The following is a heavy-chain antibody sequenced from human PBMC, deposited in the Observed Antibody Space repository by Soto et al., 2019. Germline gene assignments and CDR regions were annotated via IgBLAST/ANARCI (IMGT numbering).Heavy chain of an antibody. CDR3: ARTALDILTGYYNWFDP. Sequence: QVQLVQSGAEVKKPGSSVKVSCKASGGTFSSYSITWVRQAPGQGLEWMGGVIPIFGTANYAQKFQGRVTITANKSMTTAYMELSSLRSEDTAVYYFARTALDILTGYYNWFDPWGQGTLVTVSS. D-gene: IGHD3-9*01. V-gene: IGHV1-69*06. CDR1: GGTFSSYS. CDR2: VIPIFGTA. J-gene: IGHJ5*02.